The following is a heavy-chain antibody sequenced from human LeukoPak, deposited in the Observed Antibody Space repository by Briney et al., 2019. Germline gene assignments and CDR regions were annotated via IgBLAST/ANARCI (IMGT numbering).Heavy chain of an antibody. J-gene: IGHJ4*02. CDR2: IRYDGSNK. CDR1: GFTFSSYG. D-gene: IGHD6-13*01. Sequence: GGSLRLSCAASGFTFSSYGMHWVRQAPGKGLEWVAFIRYDGSNKYYADSVKGRFPISRDNSKNMLYLQMNSLRAEDTAVYYCAMRLREYSSRLHYFDYWGQGTLVTVSS. CDR3: AMRLREYSSRLHYFDY. V-gene: IGHV3-30*02.